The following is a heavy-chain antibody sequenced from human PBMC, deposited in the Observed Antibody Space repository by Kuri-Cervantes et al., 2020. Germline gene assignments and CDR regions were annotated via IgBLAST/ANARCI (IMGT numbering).Heavy chain of an antibody. V-gene: IGHV4-59*13. Sequence: SETLSLTCTVSGGSLSSNYWSWIRQSPGKGLEWIGYIYCSGSTNYNPSLKSRVTISVDTSKNQFSLKLSSVTAADTAVYYCARGMSGSYSPFDYWGQGTLVTVSS. D-gene: IGHD1-26*01. CDR1: GGSLSSNY. CDR3: ARGMSGSYSPFDY. CDR2: IYCSGST. J-gene: IGHJ4*02.